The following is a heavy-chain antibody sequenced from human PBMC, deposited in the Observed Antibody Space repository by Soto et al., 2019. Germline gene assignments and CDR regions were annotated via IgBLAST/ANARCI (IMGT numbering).Heavy chain of an antibody. CDR3: ASSSFLRTGDLFHGLDV. Sequence: QVQLQQWGAGLLKPSETLSLTCAVHGGSFSGYYWDWIRQPPGKGLEWIGEVNHGGTSKYNPSLTSRAITAVDPSKNQFSFKLTSVPAEDPALYSCASSSFLRTGDLFHGLDVWGQGTTVTVSS. V-gene: IGHV4-34*01. CDR2: VNHGGTS. D-gene: IGHD3-10*01. CDR1: GGSFSGYY. J-gene: IGHJ6*02.